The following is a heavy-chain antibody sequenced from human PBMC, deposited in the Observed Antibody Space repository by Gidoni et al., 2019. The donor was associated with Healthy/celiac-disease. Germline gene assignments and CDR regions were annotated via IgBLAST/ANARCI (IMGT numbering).Heavy chain of an antibody. CDR2: IYTSGST. D-gene: IGHD1-1*01. CDR1: GGSISSYY. J-gene: IGHJ6*02. Sequence: QVQLQESGPGLVKPSETLSLTCTVSGGSISSYYWSWIRQPAGTGLEWIGRIYTSGSTNYNPSLKSGVTMSVDTSKNQFSLKLSSVTAADTAVYYCARGEEKVRGWNMEELGMDVWGQGTTVTVSS. CDR3: ARGEEKVRGWNMEELGMDV. V-gene: IGHV4-4*07.